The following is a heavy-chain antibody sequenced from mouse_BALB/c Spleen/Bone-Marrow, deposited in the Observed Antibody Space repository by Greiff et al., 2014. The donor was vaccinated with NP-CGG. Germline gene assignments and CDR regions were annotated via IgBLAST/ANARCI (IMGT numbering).Heavy chain of an antibody. CDR2: IYPGDGDT. J-gene: IGHJ2*01. V-gene: IGHV1-80*01. CDR3: ARGGRLTGYYFDY. D-gene: IGHD4-1*01. Sequence: QVQLQQSGAELVRPGSSVKISCKASGYAFSSYWMNWVKQRPGQGLEWIGQIYPGDGDTNYNGNFKDKATLTTDKSSTTAYMQLSSLTSEDSAVYFCARGGRLTGYYFDYWGQGTTLTVFS. CDR1: GYAFSSYW.